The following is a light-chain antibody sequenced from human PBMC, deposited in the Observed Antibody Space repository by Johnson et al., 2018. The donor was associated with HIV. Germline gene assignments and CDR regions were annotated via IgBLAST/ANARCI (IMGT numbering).Light chain of an antibody. CDR3: GTWDSSLSTGGV. V-gene: IGLV1-51*01. J-gene: IGLJ1*01. CDR2: DNN. CDR1: SSNIGNNY. Sequence: HSVLTQPPSVSAAPGQKVTISCSGSSSNIGNNYVSWYQQLPGTAPKLLIYDNNKRPSGIPDRFSGSKSATSATLAITGLQTGDEADYYCGTWDSSLSTGGVFGTGTKVTVL.